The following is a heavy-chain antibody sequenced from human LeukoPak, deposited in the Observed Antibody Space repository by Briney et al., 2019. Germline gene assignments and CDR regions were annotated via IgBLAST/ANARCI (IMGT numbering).Heavy chain of an antibody. V-gene: IGHV3-30*02. D-gene: IGHD5-18*01. CDR1: GFTFRSYG. CDR2: VRYDGSNK. J-gene: IGHJ6*03. CDR3: ARDRRSKIQLWLEGDYYYYMDV. Sequence: GGSLRLSCAASGFTFRSYGMHWVRQAPGKGLEWVAFVRYDGSNKYYADYVKGRFTISKDSSKNTLYLQMNSLRPEDTAVYYCARDRRSKIQLWLEGDYYYYMDVWGKGTTVTVSS.